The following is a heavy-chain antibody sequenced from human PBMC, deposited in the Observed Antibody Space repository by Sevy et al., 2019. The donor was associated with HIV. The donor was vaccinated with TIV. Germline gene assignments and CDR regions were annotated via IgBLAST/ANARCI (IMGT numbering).Heavy chain of an antibody. J-gene: IGHJ6*02. CDR2: INHSGST. CDR1: GGSFSGYY. V-gene: IGHV4-34*01. D-gene: IGHD2-2*01. CDR3: ARGDVLRYCSSTSCRRYYYYGMDV. Sequence: SETLSLTCAVYGGSFSGYYWSWIRQPPGKGLEWIGEINHSGSTNYNPSLKSRVTISVDTSKNQFSLKLSSVTAADTAVYYCARGDVLRYCSSTSCRRYYYYGMDVWGQGTTVTVSS.